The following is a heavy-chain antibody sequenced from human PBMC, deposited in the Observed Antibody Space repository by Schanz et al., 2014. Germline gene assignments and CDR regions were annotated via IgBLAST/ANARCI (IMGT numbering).Heavy chain of an antibody. D-gene: IGHD3-10*01. Sequence: QVQLVQSGAEVKKPGASVKVSCKASGYTFTSYGINWVRQAPGQGLEWMGWISAYNGNTNYAQKLQGRVTMTTDTSTNTACMRLRNQRSDDTAVDNCARAKRFGDMDVWGQGTTVAVSS. V-gene: IGHV1-18*01. CDR2: ISAYNGNT. J-gene: IGHJ6*02. CDR1: GYTFTSYG. CDR3: ARAKRFGDMDV.